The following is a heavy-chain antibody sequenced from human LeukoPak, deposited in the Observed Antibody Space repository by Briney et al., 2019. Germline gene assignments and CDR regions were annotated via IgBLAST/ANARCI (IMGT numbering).Heavy chain of an antibody. CDR3: ARVGYYYGSGSPALDYNWFDP. CDR1: GGSISSGDYY. Sequence: SQTLSLTCTVSGGSISSGDYYWSWIRQPPGKGLEWIGYIYYSGSTYYNPSLKSRVTISVDTSKNQFSLKLSSVTATDTAVYYCARVGYYYGSGSPALDYNWFDPCGQGTLVTVSS. D-gene: IGHD3-10*01. J-gene: IGHJ5*02. CDR2: IYYSGST. V-gene: IGHV4-30-4*01.